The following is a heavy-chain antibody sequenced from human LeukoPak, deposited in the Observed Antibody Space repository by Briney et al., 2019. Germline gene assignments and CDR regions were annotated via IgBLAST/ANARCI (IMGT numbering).Heavy chain of an antibody. J-gene: IGHJ4*02. CDR2: IYHSGGA. CDR3: ARHGSYCFDS. D-gene: IGHD3-10*01. V-gene: IGHV4-34*01. CDR1: GGSISSYY. Sequence: SETLSLTCTVSGGSISSYYWGWIRQPPGKGLEWIGQIYHSGGANYNPSLRSRVTISIDTSKNQLSLRLSSVTAADTAVYYCARHGSYCFDSWGQGTLVTVSS.